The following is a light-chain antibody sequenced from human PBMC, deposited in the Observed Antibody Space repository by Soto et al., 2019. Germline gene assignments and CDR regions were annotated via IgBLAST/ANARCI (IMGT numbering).Light chain of an antibody. Sequence: VLTQSSGHVSFSPREKGTLSCGASHTVVNDYLAWYQQRPGQAPRLLLYGVSRRATGIPDRFSGSGSGTDFTLTISRLEPEDFAVYYCQHLDKFGQGTKVDIK. CDR2: GVS. CDR3: QHLDK. J-gene: IGKJ2*01. V-gene: IGKV3-20*01. CDR1: HTVVNDY.